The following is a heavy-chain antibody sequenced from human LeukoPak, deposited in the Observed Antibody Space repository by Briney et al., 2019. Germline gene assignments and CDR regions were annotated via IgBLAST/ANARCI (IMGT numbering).Heavy chain of an antibody. CDR3: ARSHSEGILRFLEWLSPGDY. J-gene: IGHJ4*02. CDR2: INPSGGST. V-gene: IGHV1-46*01. CDR1: GYTFTSYY. Sequence: ASVKVSCKASGYTFTSYYMHWVRPAPGQGLEWLGIINPSGGSTSYAQKFQGRVTMTRDTSTSTVYMELSSLRSEDTAVYYCARSHSEGILRFLEWLSPGDYWGQGTLVTVSS. D-gene: IGHD3-3*01.